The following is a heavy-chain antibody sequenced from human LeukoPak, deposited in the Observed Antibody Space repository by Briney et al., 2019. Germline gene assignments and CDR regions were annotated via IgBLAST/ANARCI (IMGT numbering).Heavy chain of an antibody. Sequence: ASVKVSCKASGYTFTGYYMHWVRQAPGQGLEWMGWINPNSGGTNYAQKFQGRVTMTRDTSISTAYMELSRLRSDDTAVYYCARDQREQWLVTHYYFDYWGQGTLVTVSS. D-gene: IGHD6-19*01. CDR1: GYTFTGYY. V-gene: IGHV1-2*02. CDR3: ARDQREQWLVTHYYFDY. J-gene: IGHJ4*02. CDR2: INPNSGGT.